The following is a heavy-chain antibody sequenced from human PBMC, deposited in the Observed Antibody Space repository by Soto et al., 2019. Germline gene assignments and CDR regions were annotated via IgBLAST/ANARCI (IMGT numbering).Heavy chain of an antibody. V-gene: IGHV4-59*01. CDR1: GGSISSYY. CDR3: ARGNDILTYYYYGMDV. J-gene: IGHJ6*02. D-gene: IGHD3-9*01. Sequence: SETLSLTCTVSGGSISSYYWSWIRQPPGKGLEWIGYIYYSGSTNYNPSLKSRVTISVDTSKNQFSLKLSSVTAADTAVYYCARGNDILTYYYYGMDVWGQGTTVTVSS. CDR2: IYYSGST.